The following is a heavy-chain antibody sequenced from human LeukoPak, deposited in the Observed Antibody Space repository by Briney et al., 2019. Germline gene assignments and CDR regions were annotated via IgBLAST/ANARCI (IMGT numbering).Heavy chain of an antibody. CDR2: IYYSGST. V-gene: IGHV4-61*01. CDR3: ARDLCGSCYRDGFNI. J-gene: IGHJ3*02. Sequence: SETLSLTCTVSGASINSSNYYWSWIRQPPGKRLEWIGNIYYSGSTNYNPSLKSRVTMSVDTSKNQFSLKLSSVTAADTAVYYCARDLCGSCYRDGFNIWGQGTMVTVSS. D-gene: IGHD2-15*01. CDR1: GASINSSNYY.